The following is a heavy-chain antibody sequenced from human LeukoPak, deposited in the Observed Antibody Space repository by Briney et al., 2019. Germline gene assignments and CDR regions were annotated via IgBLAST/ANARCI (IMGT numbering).Heavy chain of an antibody. CDR1: GGSISSYY. CDR3: ARGDSSGYYAPYYFDY. J-gene: IGHJ4*02. V-gene: IGHV4-59*01. D-gene: IGHD3-22*01. Sequence: SETLSLTCTVSGGSISSYYWSWIRQPPGKGLEWIGYIYYSGSTNYNPSLKSRVTISVDTSKNQFSLKLSSVTAADTAVYYCARGDSSGYYAPYYFDYWGQGTLVTVSS. CDR2: IYYSGST.